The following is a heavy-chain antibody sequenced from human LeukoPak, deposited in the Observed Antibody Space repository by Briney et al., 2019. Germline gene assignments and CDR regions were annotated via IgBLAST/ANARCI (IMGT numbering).Heavy chain of an antibody. Sequence: PSQTLSLTCTVSGGSISSGGYYWSWIRQHPGKGLEWIGYIYYSGSTYYNPSLKSRVTISVDTSKNQFSLKLSSVTAADTAVYYCVAVGSLNWFDPWGQGTLVTVSS. CDR3: VAVGSLNWFDP. CDR2: IYYSGST. D-gene: IGHD2-21*01. J-gene: IGHJ5*02. V-gene: IGHV4-31*03. CDR1: GGSISSGGYY.